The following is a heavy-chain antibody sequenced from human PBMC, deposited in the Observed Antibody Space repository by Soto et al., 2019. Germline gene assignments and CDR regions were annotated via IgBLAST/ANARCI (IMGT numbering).Heavy chain of an antibody. J-gene: IGHJ6*03. CDR2: INWNGGST. Sequence: EVQLVESGGGVVRPGGSLRLSCAASGFTFDDYGMSWVRQAPGKGLEWVSGINWNGGSTGYADSVKGRFTISRDNAKNSLYLQMNSLSAEDTALYHCAKHNWNDYSDYYYYMDVWGKGTTVTVSS. CDR3: AKHNWNDYSDYYYYMDV. CDR1: GFTFDDYG. V-gene: IGHV3-20*01. D-gene: IGHD1-1*01.